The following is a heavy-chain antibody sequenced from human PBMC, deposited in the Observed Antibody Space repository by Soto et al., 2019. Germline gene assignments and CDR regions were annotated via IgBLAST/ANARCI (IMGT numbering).Heavy chain of an antibody. J-gene: IGHJ4*02. CDR2: IIPIFGTA. CDR1: GGTFSSYA. D-gene: IGHD3-22*01. V-gene: IGHV1-69*13. Sequence: SVKVSCKASGGTFSSYAISWVRQAPGQGLEWMGGIIPIFGTANYAQKFQGRVTITADESTSTAYMELSSLRSEDTAVYYCASSYYDSSGYYHFDYWGQGTLVTSPQ. CDR3: ASSYYDSSGYYHFDY.